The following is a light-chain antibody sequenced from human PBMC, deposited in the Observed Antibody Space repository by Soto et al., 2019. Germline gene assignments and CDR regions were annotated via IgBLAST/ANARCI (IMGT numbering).Light chain of an antibody. Sequence: QSALTQPPSASWSPGQAVTISCTGTKNDIGVYDFVSWYQHHPGKAPRLIIYEVVQRPSGVPDRFSGSKSGNTASLTVSGLQAADEADYFCKSYAGSNNYVFGSGTKVTAL. CDR2: EVV. V-gene: IGLV2-8*01. J-gene: IGLJ1*01. CDR3: KSYAGSNNYV. CDR1: KNDIGVYDF.